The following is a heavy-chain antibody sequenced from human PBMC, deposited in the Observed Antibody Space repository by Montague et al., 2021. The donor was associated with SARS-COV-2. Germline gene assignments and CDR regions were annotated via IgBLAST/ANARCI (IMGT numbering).Heavy chain of an antibody. V-gene: IGHV2-70*01. CDR1: GFSLSTSGMC. CDR2: IDWDDDK. J-gene: IGHJ4*02. D-gene: IGHD3-9*01. CDR3: ARMMYDILTGYYIGFDY. Sequence: PALGTPTQTLTLTCTFSGFSLSTSGMCVSWIRQPPGKALEWLALIDWDDDKYYSTSLKTRLTISKDTSKNQVVLTMTNMDPVDTATYYCARMMYDILTGYYIGFDYWGQGTLVTVSS.